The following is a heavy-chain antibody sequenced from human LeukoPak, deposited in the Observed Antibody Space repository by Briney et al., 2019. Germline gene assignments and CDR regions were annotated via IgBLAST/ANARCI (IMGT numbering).Heavy chain of an antibody. J-gene: IGHJ6*03. CDR1: GFTFSSYA. Sequence: LSGGSLRLSCAASGFTFSSYAMSWVRQAPGKGLEWVSAISGSGGSTYYADSVKGRFTISRDNSKNTLYLQMNSLRAEDTAVYYCAKSPVSSGLGYYYYYYYMDVWGKGTTVTVSS. D-gene: IGHD6-25*01. CDR3: AKSPVSSGLGYYYYYYYMDV. V-gene: IGHV3-23*01. CDR2: ISGSGGST.